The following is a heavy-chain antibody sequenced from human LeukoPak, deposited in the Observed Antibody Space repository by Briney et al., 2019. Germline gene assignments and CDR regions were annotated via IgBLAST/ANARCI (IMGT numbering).Heavy chain of an antibody. V-gene: IGHV4-59*01. CDR3: ASSKPAVLRYFDWLLHCDH. Sequence: SETLSLTCTVSGGSISSYYWSWIRQPPGKGLEWLGYIYYSGSTNYNPSLKSRVTISVDTSKNQFSLKLSSVTAADTAVYYCASSKPAVLRYFDWLLHCDHWGQGTLVTVSS. D-gene: IGHD3-9*01. CDR2: IYYSGST. CDR1: GGSISSYY. J-gene: IGHJ4*02.